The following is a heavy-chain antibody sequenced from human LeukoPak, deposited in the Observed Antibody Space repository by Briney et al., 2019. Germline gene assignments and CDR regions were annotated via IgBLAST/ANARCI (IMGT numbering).Heavy chain of an antibody. D-gene: IGHD3-3*01. CDR2: IGSSGGGI. CDR1: GFTFSTYT. J-gene: IGHJ4*02. V-gene: IGHV3-23*01. Sequence: HPGGSLRLSCAASGFTFSTYTMYWVRHPPGKRLEWVSIIGSSGGGIHYADSVKGRFTISRDNSKNTLYLQMNSLRAEDTAVYYCARGYDSWSGYYTGGFDYWGQGTLVTVSS. CDR3: ARGYDSWSGYYTGGFDY.